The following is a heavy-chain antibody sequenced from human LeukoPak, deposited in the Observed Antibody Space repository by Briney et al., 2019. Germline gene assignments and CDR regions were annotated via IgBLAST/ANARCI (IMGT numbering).Heavy chain of an antibody. CDR1: GFTFPSFG. D-gene: IGHD2-15*01. J-gene: IGHJ4*01. CDR3: VRDVPEAANIAF. Sequence: PGGSLRLSCAGSGFTFPSFGMSWVRQAPGEGLQWVSNINQDRNVKYYSDSLKGRFTISRDNAKNSVFLHMNSLRAEDTAVYYCVRDVPEAANIAFWGQGTPVTVSS. V-gene: IGHV3-7*05. CDR2: INQDRNVK.